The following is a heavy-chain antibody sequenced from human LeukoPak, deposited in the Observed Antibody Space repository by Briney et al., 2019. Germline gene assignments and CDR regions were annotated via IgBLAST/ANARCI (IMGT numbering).Heavy chain of an antibody. CDR1: GYRFNIYW. D-gene: IGHD2-21*02. V-gene: IGHV5-51*01. J-gene: IGHJ3*02. CDR3: ARRDGRAFDI. Sequence: GESLKISCQGSGYRFNIYWIGWVRQMPGKGLEWMGIIYPADSDTRYSPSFQGQVTISADKSISTAYLQWSSLKASDTAMYYCARRDGRAFDIWGQGTTVTVSS. CDR2: IYPADSDT.